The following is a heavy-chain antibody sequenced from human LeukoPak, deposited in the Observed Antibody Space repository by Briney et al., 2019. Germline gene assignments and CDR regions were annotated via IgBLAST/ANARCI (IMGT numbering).Heavy chain of an antibody. D-gene: IGHD3-16*02. V-gene: IGHV5-51*01. CDR1: GYSFTSYW. J-gene: IGHJ4*02. CDR3: ARHHYDYVWGGYRHFDY. CDR2: IYPGDSDT. Sequence: PGESLKISCKGSGYSFTSYWIGWVRQMPGKGLEWMGIIYPGDSDTRYSPSFQGQVTISADKSISTAYLQWSSLKASDTAMYYCARHHYDYVWGGYRHFDYWGQGTLVTVSS.